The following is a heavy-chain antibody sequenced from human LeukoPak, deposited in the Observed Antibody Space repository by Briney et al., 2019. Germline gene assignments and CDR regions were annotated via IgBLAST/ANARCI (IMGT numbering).Heavy chain of an antibody. CDR1: GGSISSYY. Sequence: PSETLSLTCTVSGGSISSYYWSWIRQPPGKGLEWIGYIYYSGSTNYNPSLKSRVTISVDTSKNQFSLKLSSVTAADTAVYYCARLVVRERIFDYWGQGTLVTVSS. CDR3: ARLVVRERIFDY. D-gene: IGHD3-10*01. CDR2: IYYSGST. V-gene: IGHV4-59*08. J-gene: IGHJ4*02.